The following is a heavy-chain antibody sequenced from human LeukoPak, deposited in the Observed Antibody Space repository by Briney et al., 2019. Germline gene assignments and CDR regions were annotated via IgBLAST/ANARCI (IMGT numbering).Heavy chain of an antibody. V-gene: IGHV4-39*01. D-gene: IGHD1-7*01. CDR1: GGSISSSSYY. J-gene: IGHJ1*01. CDR3: VQNIPGTIEH. Sequence: PSETLSLTCTVSGGSISSSSYYWGWIRQPPGKGLECIGNIYSSGTTYYNPSLKSRVTISIDTSKSQFSLRLSSVTAADTAVYYCVQNIPGTIEHWGQGTLVTVSS. CDR2: IYSSGTT.